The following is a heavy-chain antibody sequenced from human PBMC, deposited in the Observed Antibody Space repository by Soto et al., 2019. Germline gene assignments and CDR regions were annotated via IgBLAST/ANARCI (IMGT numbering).Heavy chain of an antibody. CDR1: GFTVSNNY. CDR2: IYSDGST. D-gene: IGHD3-10*01. J-gene: IGHJ4*02. CDR3: ARAAVGLRPGEFDY. V-gene: IGHV3-53*01. Sequence: GGSLRLSCAVPGFTVSNNYMNWVRQAPGKGLEWVSVIYSDGSTYYADSVKGRFTISRDNSKNTVFLQMNTLRAEDTAVYYCARAAVGLRPGEFDYSGQGTLVTLS.